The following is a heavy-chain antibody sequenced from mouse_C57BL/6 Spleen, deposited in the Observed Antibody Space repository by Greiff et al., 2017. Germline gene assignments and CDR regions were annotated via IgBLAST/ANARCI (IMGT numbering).Heavy chain of an antibody. D-gene: IGHD1-1*01. V-gene: IGHV3-6*01. CDR1: GYSITSGYY. Sequence: EVKLMESGPGLVKPSQSLSLTCSVTGYSITSGYYWNWIRQFPGNKLEWMGYISYDGSNNYNPSLKNRISITRDTSKNQFFLKLNSVTTEDTATYYCARDYYGSDAMDYWGQGTSVTVSS. CDR2: ISYDGSN. J-gene: IGHJ4*01. CDR3: ARDYYGSDAMDY.